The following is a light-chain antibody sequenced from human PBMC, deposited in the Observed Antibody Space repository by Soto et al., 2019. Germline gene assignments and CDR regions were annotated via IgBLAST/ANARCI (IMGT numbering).Light chain of an antibody. CDR1: KSDIGVYDF. Sequence: QSVLTQPPSASGSPGQSVTIPCTGTKSDIGVYDFVSWYQHHPGKAPRLIIYEVVQRPSGVPDRFSGSKSGNMASLTVSGLQAADEADYFCKSYAGSNTYVFGSGTKVTVL. CDR3: KSYAGSNTYV. V-gene: IGLV2-8*01. J-gene: IGLJ1*01. CDR2: EVV.